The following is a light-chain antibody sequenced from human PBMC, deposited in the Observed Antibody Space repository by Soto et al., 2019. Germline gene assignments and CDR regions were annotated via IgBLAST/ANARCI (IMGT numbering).Light chain of an antibody. J-gene: IGLJ1*01. Sequence: QSALTQPASVSGSPGQSITISCTGTSSDVGGYNYVSWYQQHPGKAPKLMIYDVSNRPSGVSNRFSGSKSGNTASLTISGLQAEDEADYYCGSYTSSSTPFVFGTG. CDR1: SSDVGGYNY. CDR3: GSYTSSSTPFV. V-gene: IGLV2-14*01. CDR2: DVS.